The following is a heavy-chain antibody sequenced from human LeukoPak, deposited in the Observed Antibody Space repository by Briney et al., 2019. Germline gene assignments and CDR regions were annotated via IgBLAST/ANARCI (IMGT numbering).Heavy chain of an antibody. D-gene: IGHD4-17*01. CDR3: AKDHDYGDYDGDYFDY. V-gene: IGHV3-43*02. J-gene: IGHJ4*02. CDR2: ISGDGGGR. Sequence: EGSLRLSCAASGFTFDDYAMHWVRQAPGKGLEWVSLISGDGGGRKYADSVKGRFTISRDNSKNSLYLQMNSLRTEDTALYYCAKDHDYGDYDGDYFDYWGQGTLVTVSS. CDR1: GFTFDDYA.